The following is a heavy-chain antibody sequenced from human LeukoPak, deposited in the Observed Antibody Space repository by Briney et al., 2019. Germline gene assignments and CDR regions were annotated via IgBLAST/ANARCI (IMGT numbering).Heavy chain of an antibody. CDR1: GGTFSSYA. Sequence: GASVKVSCKASGGTFSSYAISWVRQAPGQGLEWMGGIIPIFGTANYAQKFQGRVTITADESTSTAYMELSSLRSEDTAVYYCARYSSSFDNWFDPWGQGTLVTVSS. D-gene: IGHD6-6*01. J-gene: IGHJ5*02. CDR2: IIPIFGTA. CDR3: ARYSSSFDNWFDP. V-gene: IGHV1-69*13.